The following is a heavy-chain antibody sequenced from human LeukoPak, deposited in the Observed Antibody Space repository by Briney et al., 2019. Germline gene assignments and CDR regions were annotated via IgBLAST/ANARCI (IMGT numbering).Heavy chain of an antibody. D-gene: IGHD5-24*01. CDR1: GGTFSSYA. CDR3: ARGEDGYNYDYYYCYGMDV. CDR2: IIPIFGTA. Sequence: SVKVSCKASGGTFSSYAISWVRQAPGQGLEWMGGIIPIFGTANYAQKFQGRVTITADESTSTAYMELSSLRSEDTAVYYCARGEDGYNYDYYYCYGMDVWGQGTTVTVSS. J-gene: IGHJ6*02. V-gene: IGHV1-69*13.